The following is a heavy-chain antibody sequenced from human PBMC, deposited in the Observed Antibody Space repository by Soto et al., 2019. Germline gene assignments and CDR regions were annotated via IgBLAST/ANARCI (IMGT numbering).Heavy chain of an antibody. J-gene: IGHJ5*02. D-gene: IGHD7-27*01. CDR1: GFPFSSNS. Sequence: GESLKISCAASGFPFSSNSVNWVRQAPGKGLEWVSYITGSGTTTRYADSVKGRFTLSRDNAKNSLFLDMNSLRDEDTAVYYCARDLNWGFDHWGRGTLVTVSS. CDR2: ITGSGTTT. V-gene: IGHV3-48*02. CDR3: ARDLNWGFDH.